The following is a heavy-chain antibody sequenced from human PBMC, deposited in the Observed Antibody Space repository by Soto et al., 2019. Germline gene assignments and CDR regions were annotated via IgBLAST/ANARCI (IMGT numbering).Heavy chain of an antibody. J-gene: IGHJ5*02. CDR3: ARNGDGYPA. CDR1: GFTFSRNW. CDR2: IKQDGSEK. V-gene: IGHV3-7*01. D-gene: IGHD1-1*01. Sequence: EVQLVESGGGLVQPGGSLTLSCAASGFTFSRNWMSWVRQAPGKGLEWVANIKQDGSEKYYADAVKGRFTLSRDNLENSQYLQRNSLRDEETAIYYCARNGDGYPAWGQGTLVTVCS.